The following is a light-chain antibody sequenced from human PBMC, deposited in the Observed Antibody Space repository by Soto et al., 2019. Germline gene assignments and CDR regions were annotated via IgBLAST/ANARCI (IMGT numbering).Light chain of an antibody. CDR2: GAS. J-gene: IGKJ1*01. CDR1: QSVDIN. CDR3: QQYNSYSPT. V-gene: IGKV3-15*01. Sequence: EIVLTQSPATLSVSPGERVTLSCRASQSVDINLAWYQQKPGQAPRLLIYGASTRATDMSGTFSGRGSGTEFTLTINNLRPEDFAVYYCQQYNSYSPTFGQGTRVEIK.